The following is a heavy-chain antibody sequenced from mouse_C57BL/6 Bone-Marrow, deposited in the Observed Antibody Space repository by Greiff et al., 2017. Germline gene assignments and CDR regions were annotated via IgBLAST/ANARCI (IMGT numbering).Heavy chain of an antibody. CDR2: ISSGGGYT. V-gene: IGHV5-6*01. CDR1: GFTFSSYG. Sequence: EVLLVESGGDLVKPGGSLKLSCAASGFTFSSYGMSWVRQTPAKRLEWVATISSGGGYTYYPDSVKGRFTLSRDNAKNTLYLQMSSLKSEDTAMYCCARHGDGYPFAYWGQGTLVTVSA. CDR3: ARHGDGYPFAY. J-gene: IGHJ3*01. D-gene: IGHD2-3*01.